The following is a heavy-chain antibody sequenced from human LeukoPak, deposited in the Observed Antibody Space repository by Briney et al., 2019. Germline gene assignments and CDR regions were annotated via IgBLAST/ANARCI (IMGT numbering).Heavy chain of an antibody. V-gene: IGHV4-34*01. D-gene: IGHD6-19*01. Sequence: SETLSLTCAVYGGSFSGYYWSWIRQPPGKGLEWIGEINHSGSTNYNPSLKSRVTISVDTSKNQFSLKPSSVTAADTAVYYCATSYSSGWYAGYYYYMDVWGKGTTVTVSS. CDR1: GGSFSGYY. CDR2: INHSGST. CDR3: ATSYSSGWYAGYYYYMDV. J-gene: IGHJ6*03.